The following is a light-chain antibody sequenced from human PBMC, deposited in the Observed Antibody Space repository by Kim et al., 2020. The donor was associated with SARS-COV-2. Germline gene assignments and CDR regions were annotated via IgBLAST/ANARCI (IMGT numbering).Light chain of an antibody. CDR2: EVN. J-gene: IGLJ1*01. Sequence: QSALTQPPSASGSPGQSVTISCTGTSSDVGGYNYVSWYQQHPGKAPKLMIYEVNKRPSGIPDRFSASKSCNTASLTVSGLQAEDEADYYCSSYAGSNNVFGTGTKVTVL. CDR1: SSDVGGYNY. V-gene: IGLV2-8*01. CDR3: SSYAGSNNV.